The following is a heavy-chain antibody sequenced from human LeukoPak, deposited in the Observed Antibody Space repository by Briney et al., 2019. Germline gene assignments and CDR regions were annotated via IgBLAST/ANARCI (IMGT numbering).Heavy chain of an antibody. V-gene: IGHV1-18*01. Sequence: ASVKVSCKTSGYSFTSYAITWVRQAPGQGLEWMGWISGYNGDTKYAQKLQGRVTLTIDTSTSTAYMELRSLRSDDTAVYYCARGEEYYGSGSYYPADPTWGQGTLVTVSS. CDR3: ARGEEYYGSGSYYPADPT. J-gene: IGHJ5*02. CDR2: ISGYNGDT. CDR1: GYSFTSYA. D-gene: IGHD3-10*01.